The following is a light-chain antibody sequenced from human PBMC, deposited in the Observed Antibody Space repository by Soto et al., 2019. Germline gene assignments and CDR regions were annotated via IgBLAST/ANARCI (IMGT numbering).Light chain of an antibody. V-gene: IGKV1-5*03. Sequence: DIHMTQSPSTLSASVGDRVTITCRASQSISIWLAWYQQKPGKAPNLLIYNKSSLESGVPSRFSGSGSGTEFTLTISSLQPDDFATYYCQHYNDYSWTFGQGTKVEIK. CDR3: QHYNDYSWT. CDR2: NKS. J-gene: IGKJ1*01. CDR1: QSISIW.